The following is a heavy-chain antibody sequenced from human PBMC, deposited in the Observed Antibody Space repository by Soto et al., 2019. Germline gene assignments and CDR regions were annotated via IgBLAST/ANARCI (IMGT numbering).Heavy chain of an antibody. CDR3: AKDFTAYLSSWFHL. J-gene: IGHJ5*02. D-gene: IGHD6-13*01. V-gene: IGHV3-23*01. CDR1: EFTFSSNA. Sequence: EVQLLESGGGLVQPGGSLRLSCAASEFTFSSNAMHWVRQAPGKGLEWVSGITGSGSTTFYADSVKGRLTISRDNSKNTLYLHMSSLRAEETAIYYCAKDFTAYLSSWFHLWGQGTLVTVSS. CDR2: ITGSGSTT.